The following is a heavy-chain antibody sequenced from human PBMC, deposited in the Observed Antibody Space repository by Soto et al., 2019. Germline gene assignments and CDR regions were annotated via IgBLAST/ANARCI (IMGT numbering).Heavy chain of an antibody. CDR1: GGTFSSYA. D-gene: IGHD3-10*01. J-gene: IGHJ6*02. Sequence: ASLKVSCKASGGTFSSYAISWVRQAPGQGLEWMGGIIPIFGTAYYAQKFQGRVTITADKSTSTAYMELSSLRSEDTAVYYCAIGPGLLRFGELWLGMDVWGQGTTVTVSS. CDR3: AIGPGLLRFGELWLGMDV. CDR2: IIPIFGTA. V-gene: IGHV1-69*06.